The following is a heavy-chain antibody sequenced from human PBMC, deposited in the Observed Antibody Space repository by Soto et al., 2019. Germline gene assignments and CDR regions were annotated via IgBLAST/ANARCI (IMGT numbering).Heavy chain of an antibody. Sequence: GGSLRLSCAASGFTFSSYAMSWVRQAPGKGLEWVSAISGSGGSTYYADSVKGRFTISRDNSKNTLYLQMNSLRAEDTAVYYCATDERYCSGGSCYSVTGAFDIWGQGTMVTVSS. CDR2: ISGSGGST. V-gene: IGHV3-23*01. D-gene: IGHD2-15*01. J-gene: IGHJ3*02. CDR3: ATDERYCSGGSCYSVTGAFDI. CDR1: GFTFSSYA.